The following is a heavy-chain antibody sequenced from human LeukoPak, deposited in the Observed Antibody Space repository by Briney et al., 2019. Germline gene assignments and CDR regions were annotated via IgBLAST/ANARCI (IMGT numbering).Heavy chain of an antibody. J-gene: IGHJ5*02. Sequence: GGSLRLSCAASGFTFSGYPIHWVRQAPGKGLEWVAVISYDGSNKYYADSVEGRFTISRDNSENTLYLQMSSLKTDDSAVYYCARNPAAWFGELSSWFDPWGQGTLVTVSS. V-gene: IGHV3-30-3*01. CDR1: GFTFSGYP. CDR2: ISYDGSNK. D-gene: IGHD3-10*01. CDR3: ARNPAAWFGELSSWFDP.